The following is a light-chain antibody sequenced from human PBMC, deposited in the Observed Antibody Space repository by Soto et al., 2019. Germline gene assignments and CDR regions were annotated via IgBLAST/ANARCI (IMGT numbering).Light chain of an antibody. CDR2: DAS. CDR1: QSVGSD. J-gene: IGKJ4*01. Sequence: EIVLTQSPATLSLSPGERATRSCRASQSVGSDLAWYQQKPGQAPRLLIFDASTKATGVPPRFSGSGSGTEFTLTITSLQSVDFALYYCQQYNWPFTFGGGTKVDI. V-gene: IGKV3-15*01. CDR3: QQYNWPFT.